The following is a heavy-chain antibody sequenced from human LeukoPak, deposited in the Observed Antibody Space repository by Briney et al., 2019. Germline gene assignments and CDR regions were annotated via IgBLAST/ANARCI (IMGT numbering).Heavy chain of an antibody. Sequence: ASVKVSCKASGGTFSSYAISWVRQAPGQGLEWMGGIIPIFGTANYAQKFRGRVTITADESTSTAYMELSSLRSEDTAVYYCAGCSGRYGTPFDYWGQGTLVTVSS. CDR3: AGCSGRYGTPFDY. J-gene: IGHJ4*02. V-gene: IGHV1-69*13. D-gene: IGHD6-19*01. CDR1: GGTFSSYA. CDR2: IIPIFGTA.